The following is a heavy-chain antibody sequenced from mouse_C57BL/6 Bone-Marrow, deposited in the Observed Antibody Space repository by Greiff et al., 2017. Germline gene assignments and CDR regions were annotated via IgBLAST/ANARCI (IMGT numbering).Heavy chain of an antibody. CDR2: IRLKSDNYAT. Sequence: DVKLVESGGGLVQPGGSMKLSCVASGFTFSNYWMNWVRQSPEKGLEWVAQIRLKSDNYATHYAESVKGRFTISRDDSKSSVYLQMNNLRAEDTGIYYCTGITTVVATPLSNYFDYWGQGTTLTVSS. V-gene: IGHV6-3*01. CDR1: GFTFSNYW. J-gene: IGHJ2*01. CDR3: TGITTVVATPLSNYFDY. D-gene: IGHD1-1*01.